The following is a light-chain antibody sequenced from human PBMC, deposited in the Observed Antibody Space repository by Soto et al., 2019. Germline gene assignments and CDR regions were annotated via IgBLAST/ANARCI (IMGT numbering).Light chain of an antibody. CDR1: QSISDS. V-gene: IGKV3-15*01. J-gene: IGKJ4*01. Sequence: ESVLPQSPVPKSYSPGETATLYCXXXQSISDSLAWYQQRPSPAHRPLIHGASTRASDIPIRFRGSGSGTEFNLTLSSLQSEDVAVYDCQQQNNWHPTLTFGGGTKVDIK. CDR2: GAS. CDR3: QQQNNWHPTLT.